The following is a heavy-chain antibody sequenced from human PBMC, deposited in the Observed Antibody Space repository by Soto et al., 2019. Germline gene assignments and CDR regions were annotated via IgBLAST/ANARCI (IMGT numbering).Heavy chain of an antibody. CDR1: GFIFSGSG. CDR3: ARWVGGSMYDNSGKYDS. D-gene: IGHD3-22*01. J-gene: IGHJ5*01. CDR2: VSNDGIRK. Sequence: ESGGGVVQPWRSLRLTCAASGFIFSGSGMHWVRQAPGKGLEWVALVSNDGIRKYYGDSVKGRFTISRDNAENTLYLQMNSLRAEDTAVYYCARWVGGSMYDNSGKYDSWGQGTLVTVSS. V-gene: IGHV3-30*03.